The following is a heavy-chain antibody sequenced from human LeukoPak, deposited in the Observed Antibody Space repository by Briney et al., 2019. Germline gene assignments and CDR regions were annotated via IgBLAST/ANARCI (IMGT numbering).Heavy chain of an antibody. J-gene: IGHJ6*03. CDR1: GFTFSSYG. CDR3: ARGSRAAAYYYYYYMDV. D-gene: IGHD6-13*01. V-gene: IGHV3-30*02. CDR2: IRYDETNK. Sequence: GGSLTLSCAASGFTFSSYGMLWVRQAPGKGLESVAYIRYDETNKFYADFVRGRFTISRDNSKNTLFLQMDSLRADDTAVYYCARGSRAAAYYYYYYMDVWGKGTTVTISS.